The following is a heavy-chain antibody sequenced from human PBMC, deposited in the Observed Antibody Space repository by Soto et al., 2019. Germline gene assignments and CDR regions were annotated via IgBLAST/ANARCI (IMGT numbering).Heavy chain of an antibody. CDR3: ARVGHITNYGMAV. Sequence: QVQLVQSGAEVKKPGSSVKVSCEASGGTFSSYPINWVRQAPGQGLEWMGGIIPFFGTSNYAHKFQGRVTITADDSTSTAYMELRSLRSEDTAVYYCARVGHITNYGMAVWGQGTTVTVSS. CDR1: GGTFSSYP. CDR2: IIPFFGTS. V-gene: IGHV1-69*01. J-gene: IGHJ6*02. D-gene: IGHD1-26*01.